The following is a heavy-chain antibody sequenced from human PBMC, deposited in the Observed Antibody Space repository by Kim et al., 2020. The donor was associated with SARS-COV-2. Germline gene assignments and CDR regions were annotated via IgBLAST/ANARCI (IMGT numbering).Heavy chain of an antibody. V-gene: IGHV4-39*01. Sequence: SETLSLTCTVSGGSISSSSYYWGWIRQPPGKGLEWIGSIYYSGSTYYNPSLKSRVTVSVDTSKNQFSLKLSSVTAADTAVYYCARQSSDILTGYPRPNWFDPWGQGTLVTVSS. J-gene: IGHJ5*02. D-gene: IGHD3-9*01. CDR3: ARQSSDILTGYPRPNWFDP. CDR1: GGSISSSSYY. CDR2: IYYSGST.